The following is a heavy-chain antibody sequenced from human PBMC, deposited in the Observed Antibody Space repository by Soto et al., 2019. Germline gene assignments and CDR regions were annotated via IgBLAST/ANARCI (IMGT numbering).Heavy chain of an antibody. CDR2: IWYDGSNK. CDR3: ARDLGEDYYYYGMDV. J-gene: IGHJ6*02. D-gene: IGHD4-17*01. V-gene: IGHV3-33*01. Sequence: GGSLRLSCAASGFTISSYGMHWVRQAPGKGLEWVAVIWYDGSNKYYADSVKGRFTISRDNSKNTLYLQMNSLRAEDTAVYYCARDLGEDYYYYGMDVWGQGTTVTVSS. CDR1: GFTISSYG.